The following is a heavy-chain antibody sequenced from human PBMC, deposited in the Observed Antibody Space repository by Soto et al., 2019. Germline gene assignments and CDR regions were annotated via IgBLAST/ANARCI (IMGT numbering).Heavy chain of an antibody. D-gene: IGHD1-7*01. V-gene: IGHV1-46*01. CDR1: GYTFTSYY. CDR2: INPSGGST. CDR3: ARDTFVVTGTTSCCWFDP. J-gene: IGHJ5*02. Sequence: QVQLVQSGAEVKKPGASVKVSCKASGYTFTSYYMHWVRQAPGQGLEWMGIINPSGGSTSYAQKFQGRVTRTRDTSTSTVYMELSSLRSEDTAVYYCARDTFVVTGTTSCCWFDPWGQGTLVTVSS.